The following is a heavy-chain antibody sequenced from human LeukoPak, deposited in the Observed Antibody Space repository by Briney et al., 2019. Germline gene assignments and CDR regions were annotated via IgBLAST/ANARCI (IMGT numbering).Heavy chain of an antibody. V-gene: IGHV3-7*01. CDR2: IKHDGSEK. CDR1: GFTFRTYW. CDR3: ARFSSGYSYYFDY. Sequence: GGSLRLSCAASGFTFRTYWMSWVRQAPGKGLEWVANIKHDGSEKYYVDSVKGRFTISRDNAKNSLYLQMNSLRAEDTAVYYCARFSSGYSYYFDYWGQGTLVTVSS. D-gene: IGHD3-22*01. J-gene: IGHJ4*02.